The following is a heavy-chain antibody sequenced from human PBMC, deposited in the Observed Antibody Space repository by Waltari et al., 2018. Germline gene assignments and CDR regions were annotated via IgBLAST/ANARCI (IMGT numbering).Heavy chain of an antibody. CDR3: ARDQSEEDTAMEYDAFDI. V-gene: IGHV1-2*06. Sequence: QVQLVQSGAEVKKPGASVKVSCKASGYTFTGYYMHWVRQAPGQGLEWMGRINTNSGGTNYAQKFQGRVTMTRDTSISTAYMELSRLRSDDTAVYYCARDQSEEDTAMEYDAFDIWGQGTMVTVSS. CDR2: INTNSGGT. J-gene: IGHJ3*02. D-gene: IGHD5-18*01. CDR1: GYTFTGYY.